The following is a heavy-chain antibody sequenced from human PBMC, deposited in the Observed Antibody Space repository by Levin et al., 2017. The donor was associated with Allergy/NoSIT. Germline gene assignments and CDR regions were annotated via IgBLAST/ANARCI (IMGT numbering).Heavy chain of an antibody. Sequence: SETLSPTCTVSGGSVSDGHYYNWIRQHPGKGLEWIGCIHPSGSTHYNPSLNSRASMSVDTSTNPFSLKMSSITAADPAVYYCARGTDQDKVGYWGQGTLVSVST. J-gene: IGHJ4*02. CDR3: ARGTDQDKVGY. CDR2: IHPSGST. V-gene: IGHV4-31*03. D-gene: IGHD5-12*01. CDR1: GGSVSDGHY.